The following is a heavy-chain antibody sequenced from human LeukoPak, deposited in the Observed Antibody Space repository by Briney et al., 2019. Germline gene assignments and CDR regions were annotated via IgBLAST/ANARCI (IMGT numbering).Heavy chain of an antibody. CDR3: ARARDQFYYDSSGYYP. D-gene: IGHD3-22*01. Sequence: ASVKVSCKASGYTFTSYYMHWVRQAPGQGLEWMGIINPSGGSTSYAQKFQGRVTMTRDTSISTAYMELSRLTSDDTAVYYCARARDQFYYDSSGYYPWGQGTLVTVSS. CDR2: INPSGGST. CDR1: GYTFTSYY. J-gene: IGHJ5*02. V-gene: IGHV1-46*01.